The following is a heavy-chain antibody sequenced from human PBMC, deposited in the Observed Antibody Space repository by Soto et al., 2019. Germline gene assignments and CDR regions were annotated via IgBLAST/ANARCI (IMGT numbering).Heavy chain of an antibody. Sequence: PGGSLILSCAASGFVFSKFAISWVREAPGKGLEGVSAISPRGGDTYGADSGKGRFAMSRDNSKNSLSLQMNSLRAGDTAVYYCAKRVEYSSSWAYFDHWGRGTLVTVSS. CDR1: GFVFSKFA. J-gene: IGHJ4*02. D-gene: IGHD6-6*01. CDR2: ISPRGGDT. V-gene: IGHV3-23*01. CDR3: AKRVEYSSSWAYFDH.